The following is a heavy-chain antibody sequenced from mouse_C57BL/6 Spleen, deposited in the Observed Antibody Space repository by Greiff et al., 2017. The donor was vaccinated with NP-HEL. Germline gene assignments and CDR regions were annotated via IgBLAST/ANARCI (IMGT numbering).Heavy chain of an antibody. Sequence: QVQLQQPGAELVKPGASVTLSCKASGYTLTNYWMHWVKQMPGQGLEWIGMIHPNSGSTKDTEKFKSKARLTVDKTTSTAYKQLSCQSSEDYAVDYCASDVGYWGQGTTLTVSS. CDR2: IHPNSGST. J-gene: IGHJ2*01. CDR3: ASDVGY. CDR1: GYTLTNYW. V-gene: IGHV1-64*01.